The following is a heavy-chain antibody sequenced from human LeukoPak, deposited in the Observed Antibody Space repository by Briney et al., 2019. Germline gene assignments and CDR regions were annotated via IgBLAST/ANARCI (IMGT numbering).Heavy chain of an antibody. Sequence: GSLRLSCAASGFTVSSNYMSWVRQAPGKGLEWVSVIYSGGSTYYADSVKGRFTISRDNAKNSLYLQMNSLRAEDTAVYYCARDLWFGDYIGYNWFDPWGQGTLVTVSS. CDR2: IYSGGST. J-gene: IGHJ5*02. CDR1: GFTVSSNY. CDR3: ARDLWFGDYIGYNWFDP. V-gene: IGHV3-53*01. D-gene: IGHD3-10*01.